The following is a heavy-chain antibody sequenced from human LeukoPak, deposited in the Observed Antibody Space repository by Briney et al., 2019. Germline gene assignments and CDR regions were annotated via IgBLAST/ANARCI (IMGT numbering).Heavy chain of an antibody. CDR3: ARDPGYCSGGSCFNWFDP. V-gene: IGHV1-2*02. CDR1: GYTFTGYY. CDR2: INPNSGGT. J-gene: IGHJ5*02. D-gene: IGHD2-15*01. Sequence: ASVKVSSKASGYTFTGYYMHWVRQAPGQGLEWMGWINPNSGGTNYAQKFQGRVTMTSDTSISTAYMELSRLRSDDAAVYYCARDPGYCSGGSCFNWFDPWGQGTLVTVSS.